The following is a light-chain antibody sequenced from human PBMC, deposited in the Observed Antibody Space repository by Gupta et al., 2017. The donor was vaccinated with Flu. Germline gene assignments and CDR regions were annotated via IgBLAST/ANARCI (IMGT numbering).Light chain of an antibody. CDR2: SNN. J-gene: IGLJ3*02. V-gene: IGLV1-44*01. Sequence: GTISCSGSSSNIGSNTVNWYQQLPGTAPKLLIYSNNQRPSGVPDRFSGSKSGTSASVAISGLQSEDEADYYCAAWDDSLNGHVFGGGTKLTVL. CDR3: AAWDDSLNGHV. CDR1: SSNIGSNT.